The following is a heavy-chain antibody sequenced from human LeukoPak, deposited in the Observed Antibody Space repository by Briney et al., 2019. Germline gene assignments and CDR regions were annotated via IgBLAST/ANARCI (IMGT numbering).Heavy chain of an antibody. CDR2: IYYSGST. Sequence: PSETLSLTCTVSGGSISSYYWSWIRQPPGKGLEWIGYIYYSGSTNYNPSLKSRVTISVDTSKNQFSLKLSSVTAADTAVYYCARDIYYYDSNWFDPWGQGTLVTVSS. V-gene: IGHV4-59*01. CDR3: ARDIYYYDSNWFDP. D-gene: IGHD3-22*01. CDR1: GGSISSYY. J-gene: IGHJ5*02.